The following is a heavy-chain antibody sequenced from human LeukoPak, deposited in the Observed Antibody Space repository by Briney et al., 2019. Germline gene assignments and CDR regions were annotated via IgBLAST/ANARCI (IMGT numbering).Heavy chain of an antibody. J-gene: IGHJ6*02. V-gene: IGHV4-34*01. CDR2: INHSGST. Sequence: SETLSLTCAVYGGSFSGYYWSWVRQPPGKGLEWIGEINHSGSTNYNPSLKSRVTISVDTSKNQFSLKLSSVTAADTAVYYCATYGMDVWGQGTTVTVSS. CDR1: GGSFSGYY. CDR3: ATYGMDV.